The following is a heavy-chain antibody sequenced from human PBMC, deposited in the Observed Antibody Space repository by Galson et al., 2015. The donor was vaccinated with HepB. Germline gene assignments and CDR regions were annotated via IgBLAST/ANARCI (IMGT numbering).Heavy chain of an antibody. CDR1: GFTFSSYG. J-gene: IGHJ3*02. V-gene: IGHV3-30*18. CDR2: ISYDGSNK. D-gene: IGHD4-17*01. CDR3: AKDLDYGDYKGDAFDI. Sequence: SLRLSCAASGFTFSSYGMHWVRQAPGKGLEWVAVISYDGSNKYYADPVKGRFTISRDNSKNTLYLQMNSLRAEDTAVYYCAKDLDYGDYKGDAFDIWGQGTMVTVSS.